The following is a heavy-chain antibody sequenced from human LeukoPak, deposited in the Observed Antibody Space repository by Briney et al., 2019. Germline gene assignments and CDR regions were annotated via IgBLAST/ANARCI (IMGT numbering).Heavy chain of an antibody. CDR2: IYYSGST. D-gene: IGHD3-22*01. CDR1: GGSISTYF. Sequence: PSETLSLTCAVSGGSISTYFWNWIRQPPGKGLEWIGNIYYSGSTNYNPSLKSRVTISVDTSKNQFSLKLSSVTAADTAMYYCVRRSGYSSSEDYWGQGVLVTVSS. J-gene: IGHJ4*02. V-gene: IGHV4-59*08. CDR3: VRRSGYSSSEDY.